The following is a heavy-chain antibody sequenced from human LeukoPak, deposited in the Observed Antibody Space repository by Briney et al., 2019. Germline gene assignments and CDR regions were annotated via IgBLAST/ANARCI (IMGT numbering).Heavy chain of an antibody. CDR3: TSIWFPDAFDI. CDR1: GFTFSNAW. Sequence: PGGSLRLSCAASGFTFSNAWMSWVRQAPGKGLEWVGRIKSKTDGGTTDYAAPVKGRFTISRDDSKNTLYLQMNSLKTEDTAVYHCTSIWFPDAFDIWGQGTMVTVSS. V-gene: IGHV3-15*01. D-gene: IGHD3-9*01. CDR2: IKSKTDGGTT. J-gene: IGHJ3*02.